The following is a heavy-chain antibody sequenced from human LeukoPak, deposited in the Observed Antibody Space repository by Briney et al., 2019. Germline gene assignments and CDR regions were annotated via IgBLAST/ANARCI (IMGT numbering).Heavy chain of an antibody. CDR1: GFTFSDYY. V-gene: IGHV3-11*04. D-gene: IGHD1-26*01. J-gene: IGHJ4*02. CDR2: ISSSHTTI. CDR3: ARSRVGASNFDY. Sequence: GGSLRLTCAAPGFTFSDYYMNWIRQAPGKGLEWVSYISSSHTTIYYADSVKGRFTICRDNAKNSLYLQMNSLRAEDTAFYYCARSRVGASNFDYWGQGTLVTVSS.